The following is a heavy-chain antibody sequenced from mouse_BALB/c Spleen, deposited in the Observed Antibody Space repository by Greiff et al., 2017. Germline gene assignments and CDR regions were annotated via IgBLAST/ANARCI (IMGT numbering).Heavy chain of an antibody. CDR3: TRKDGSSFYYAMDY. Sequence: VQLQQSGAELVKPGASVKLSCKASGYTFTSYYMYWVKQRPGQGLEWIGEINPSNGGTNFNEKFKSKATLTVDKSSSTAYMQLRSLTSEDSAVYYCTRKDGSSFYYAMDYWGQGTSVTVSS. D-gene: IGHD1-1*01. J-gene: IGHJ4*01. CDR2: INPSNGGT. V-gene: IGHV1S81*02. CDR1: GYTFTSYY.